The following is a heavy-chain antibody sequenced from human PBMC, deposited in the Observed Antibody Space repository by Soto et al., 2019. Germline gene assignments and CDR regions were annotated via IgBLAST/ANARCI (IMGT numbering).Heavy chain of an antibody. V-gene: IGHV3-30*18. Sequence: GGSLRLSCAASGFTFSSYGMHWVRQAPGKGLEWVAVISYDGSNKYYADSVKGRFTISRDNSKNTLYLQMNSLRAEDTAVYYCAKDHTIFGVPSSNYYYYGMDVWGQGTTVTVSS. CDR2: ISYDGSNK. CDR1: GFTFSSYG. CDR3: AKDHTIFGVPSSNYYYYGMDV. D-gene: IGHD3-3*01. J-gene: IGHJ6*02.